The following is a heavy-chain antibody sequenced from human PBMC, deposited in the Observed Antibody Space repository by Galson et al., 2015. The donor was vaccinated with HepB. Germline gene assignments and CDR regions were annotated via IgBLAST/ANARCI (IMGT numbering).Heavy chain of an antibody. J-gene: IGHJ6*03. V-gene: IGHV4-39*01. D-gene: IGHD4-11*01. CDR2: IYYSGST. CDR3: RLQSDPEGYYYMDV. Sequence: LSLTCTVSGGSISSNSYYWGWIRQPPGKGLEWIGSIYYSGSTYYNPSLKSRVTISVDTSKNQFSLKLSSVTAADTAVYYCRLQSDPEGYYYMDVWGKGTTVTVSS. CDR1: GGSISSNSYY.